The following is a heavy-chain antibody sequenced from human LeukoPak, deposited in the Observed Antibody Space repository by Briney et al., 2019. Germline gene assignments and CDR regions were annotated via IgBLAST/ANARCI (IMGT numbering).Heavy chain of an antibody. J-gene: IGHJ3*02. D-gene: IGHD3-10*01. CDR2: ISAYNGNT. CDR1: GYTFTSYG. CDR3: ASHRSLWFGELFNAFDI. Sequence: ASVKVSCKASGYTFTSYGISWVRQAPGQGLEWMGWISAYNGNTNYAQKLQGRVTMTTDTSTSTAYMELSSLRSEDTAVYYCASHRSLWFGELFNAFDIWGQGTMVTVSS. V-gene: IGHV1-18*01.